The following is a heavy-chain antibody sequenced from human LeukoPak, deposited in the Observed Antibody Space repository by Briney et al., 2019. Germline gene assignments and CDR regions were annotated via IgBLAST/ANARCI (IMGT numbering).Heavy chain of an antibody. CDR3: ARWGFSWYRNLDY. D-gene: IGHD6-13*01. Sequence: ASVKVSCKASGYTFTSYGISWVRQAPGQGLEWMGWISAYNGNTNYAQKLQGRVTMTTDTSTSTAYMELRSRTSDDKAVYCCARWGFSWYRNLDYWGQRTLVTVSS. CDR2: ISAYNGNT. CDR1: GYTFTSYG. J-gene: IGHJ4*02. V-gene: IGHV1-18*01.